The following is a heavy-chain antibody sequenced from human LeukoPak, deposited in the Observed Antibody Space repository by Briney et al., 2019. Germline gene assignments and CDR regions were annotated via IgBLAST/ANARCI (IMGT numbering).Heavy chain of an antibody. CDR2: INHSGST. D-gene: IGHD2-15*01. CDR3: ARGQDIVVVVAATLFDY. CDR1: GGSFSGCY. Sequence: SETLSLTCAVYGGSFSGCYWSWIRQPPGKGLEWIGEINHSGSTNYNPSLKSRVTISVDTSKNQFSLKLSSVTAADTAVYYCARGQDIVVVVAATLFDYWGQGTLVTVSS. J-gene: IGHJ4*02. V-gene: IGHV4-34*01.